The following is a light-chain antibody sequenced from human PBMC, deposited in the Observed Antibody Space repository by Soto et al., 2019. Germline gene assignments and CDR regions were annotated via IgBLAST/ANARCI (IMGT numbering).Light chain of an antibody. CDR3: QQHDKWPPVT. CDR2: AAS. V-gene: IGKV3-20*01. Sequence: EIVLAQAPGSLSFSPGEGATLSWRASQSVSSSFLAWYQQTPGQAPRLLIYAASSRATGIPDRFSGSGSGTESTLTISSLQSEDFAVYYCQQHDKWPPVTFGGGTKVDNK. CDR1: QSVSSSF. J-gene: IGKJ4*01.